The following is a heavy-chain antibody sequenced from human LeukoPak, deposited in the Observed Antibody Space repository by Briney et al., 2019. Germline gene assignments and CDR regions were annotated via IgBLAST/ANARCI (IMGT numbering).Heavy chain of an antibody. CDR1: GFTFSNYW. CDR2: INQDGSEK. V-gene: IGHV3-7*03. CDR3: ARTWMYSNYF. D-gene: IGHD4-11*01. J-gene: IGHJ4*02. Sequence: PGGSLRLSCAACGFTFSNYWMSWVRQAPGKGLEWVANINQDGSEKYYVDSVRGRFTISRDNAENSLYLQMNSLRAEDTAVYYCARTWMYSNYFRGQGTLVTVSS.